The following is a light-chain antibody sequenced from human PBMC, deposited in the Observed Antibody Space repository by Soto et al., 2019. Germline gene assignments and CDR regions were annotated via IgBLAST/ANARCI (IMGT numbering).Light chain of an antibody. CDR1: QSVTSDY. Sequence: DIVLTQSPGTLSLSPGERATLSCRASQSVTSDYLAWYQQKPGQAPRLLIHGASSRATGIPDRFSGSGSGTDFTLTISRLEPEDFALYYCQHYQSGHPITFGQGTRLEIK. CDR3: QHYQSGHPIT. J-gene: IGKJ5*01. V-gene: IGKV3-20*01. CDR2: GAS.